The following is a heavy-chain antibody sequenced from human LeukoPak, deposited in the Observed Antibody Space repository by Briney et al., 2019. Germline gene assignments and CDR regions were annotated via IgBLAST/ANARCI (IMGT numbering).Heavy chain of an antibody. Sequence: SQTLSLTCTVSGGSISSGGYYWSWIRQHPGKGLEWIGYLYYGGSTRYNPSLKSRVTISVDTSKNQFSLKLSSVTAADTAVYYCASDSSGYDEVFDYWGQGTLVTVSS. D-gene: IGHD3-22*01. CDR2: LYYGGST. CDR3: ASDSSGYDEVFDY. V-gene: IGHV4-61*08. CDR1: GGSISSGGYY. J-gene: IGHJ4*02.